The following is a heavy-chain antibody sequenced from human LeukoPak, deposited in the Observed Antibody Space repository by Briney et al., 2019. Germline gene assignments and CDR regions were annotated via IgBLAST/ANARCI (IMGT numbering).Heavy chain of an antibody. CDR1: GFTFSSYE. CDR3: ARAIRGYSYGIGLNDY. CDR2: ISSSGSTI. J-gene: IGHJ4*02. Sequence: GGSLRLSCAASGFTFSSYEMNWVRQAPGKGLEWVSYISSSGSTIYYADSVKGRFTISRDNAKNSLYLQMNSLRAEDTAVCYCARAIRGYSYGIGLNDYWGQGTLVTVSS. D-gene: IGHD5-18*01. V-gene: IGHV3-48*03.